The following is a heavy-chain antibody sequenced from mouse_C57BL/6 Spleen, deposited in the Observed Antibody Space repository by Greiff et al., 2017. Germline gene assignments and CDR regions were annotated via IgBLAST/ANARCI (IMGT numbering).Heavy chain of an antibody. V-gene: IGHV1-80*01. CDR3: ATKARGRDYAMDY. Sequence: VQLQQSGAELVKPGASVKISCKASGYAFSSYWMNWVKQRPGKGLEWIGQIYPGDGDTNYNGKFKGKATLTADKSSSTAYMQLSSLTSEDSAVYFCATKARGRDYAMDYWGQGTSVTVSS. J-gene: IGHJ4*01. CDR1: GYAFSSYW. CDR2: IYPGDGDT.